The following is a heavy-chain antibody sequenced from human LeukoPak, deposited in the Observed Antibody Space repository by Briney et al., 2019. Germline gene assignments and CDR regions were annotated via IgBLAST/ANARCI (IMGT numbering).Heavy chain of an antibody. CDR2: INHSGST. J-gene: IGHJ4*02. D-gene: IGHD3-10*01. V-gene: IGHV4-34*01. CDR3: ARSSYYYGSGSYFD. CDR1: GGPFSGYY. Sequence: SETLSLTCAVYGGPFSGYYWSWIRQPPGKGLEWIGEINHSGSTNYNPSLKSRVTISVDTSKNQFSLKLSSVTAADTAVYYCARSSYYYGSGSYFDWGQGTLVTVSS.